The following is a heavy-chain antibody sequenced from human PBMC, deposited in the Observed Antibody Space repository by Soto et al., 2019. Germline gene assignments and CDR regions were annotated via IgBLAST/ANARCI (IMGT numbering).Heavy chain of an antibody. CDR2: IWYDGSNK. CDR3: AREGTYYYGSGSYYNSYYYYYYMDV. J-gene: IGHJ6*03. D-gene: IGHD3-10*01. Sequence: GGSLRLSCAASGFTFSSYGMHWVRQAPGKGLEWVAVIWYDGSNKYYADSVKGRFTISRDNSKNTLYLQMNSLRAEDTAVYYCAREGTYYYGSGSYYNSYYYYYYMDVWGKGTTVTVSS. CDR1: GFTFSSYG. V-gene: IGHV3-33*01.